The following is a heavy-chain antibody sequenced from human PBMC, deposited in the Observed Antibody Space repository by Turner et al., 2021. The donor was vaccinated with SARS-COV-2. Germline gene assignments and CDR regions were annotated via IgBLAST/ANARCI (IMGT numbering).Heavy chain of an antibody. CDR3: ARLMDTAMDYYGTDV. V-gene: IGHV4-39*01. D-gene: IGHD5-18*01. CDR1: GGPISSSIYY. Sequence: QLQPQGSSPGLVKPSETLSLTCTVSGGPISSSIYYWGWIRQPPGKGLEWIGNIYYTGIAYYNPSLKGRVTISLDPSKNQFSLKLTSVTSADTAVYYCARLMDTAMDYYGTDVWGQGTTVTVSS. CDR2: IYYTGIA. J-gene: IGHJ6*02.